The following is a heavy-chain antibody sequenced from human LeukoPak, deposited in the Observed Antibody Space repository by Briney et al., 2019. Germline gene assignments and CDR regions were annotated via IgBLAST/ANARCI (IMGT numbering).Heavy chain of an antibody. CDR1: GYTFTGYY. J-gene: IGHJ4*02. V-gene: IGHV1-2*02. D-gene: IGHD3-3*01. CDR3: AREGYDFWRGYHY. Sequence: ASVKVSCKASGYTFTGYYMHWVRQAPGQGLEWMGRINPNSGGTNYAQKFQGRVTMTTDTSISTAYMELSRLRSDDTAVYYCAREGYDFWRGYHYWGQGTLVTVSS. CDR2: INPNSGGT.